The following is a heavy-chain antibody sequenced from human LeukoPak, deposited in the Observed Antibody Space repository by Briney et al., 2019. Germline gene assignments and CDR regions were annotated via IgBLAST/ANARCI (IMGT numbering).Heavy chain of an antibody. J-gene: IGHJ4*02. CDR3: ASRKYIAAGWGY. D-gene: IGHD6-13*01. V-gene: IGHV4-34*01. Sequence: SETLSLTCAVYGGSFSGYYWSWIRQPPGKGLEWIGEINHSGSTNYNPSLKSRVTISVDTSKNQFSLKPSSVTAADPAVYYCASRKYIAAGWGYWGQGTLVTVSS. CDR2: INHSGST. CDR1: GGSFSGYY.